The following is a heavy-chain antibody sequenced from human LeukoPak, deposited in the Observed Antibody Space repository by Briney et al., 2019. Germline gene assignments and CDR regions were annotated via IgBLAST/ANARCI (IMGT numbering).Heavy chain of an antibody. V-gene: IGHV4-4*07. CDR1: GGSISSYY. CDR2: IYTSGST. J-gene: IGHJ4*02. Sequence: SETLSLTCTVSGGSISSYYWSWIRQPAGKGLEWIGRIYTSGSTNYNPSLKSRVTISVDTSKNQFSLKLSSVTAADTAVYYCARGRYYDFWSDQLYYFDYWGQGTLVTVSS. CDR3: ARGRYYDFWSDQLYYFDY. D-gene: IGHD3-3*01.